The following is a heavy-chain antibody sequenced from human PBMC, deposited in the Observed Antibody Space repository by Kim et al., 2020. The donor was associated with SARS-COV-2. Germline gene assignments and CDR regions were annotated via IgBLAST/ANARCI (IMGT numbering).Heavy chain of an antibody. V-gene: IGHV3-30-3*01. CDR2: ISYDGSNK. D-gene: IGHD1-26*01. CDR3: ARALLPKYGMDV. CDR1: GFTFSSYA. J-gene: IGHJ6*02. Sequence: GGSLRLSCAASGFTFSSYAMHWVRQAPGKGLEWVAVISYDGSNKYYADSVKGRFTISRDNSKNTLYLQMNSLRAEDTAVYYCARALLPKYGMDVWGQGTTVTVSS.